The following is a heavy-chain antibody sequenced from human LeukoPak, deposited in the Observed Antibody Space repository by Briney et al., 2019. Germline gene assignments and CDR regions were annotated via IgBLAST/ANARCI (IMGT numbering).Heavy chain of an antibody. Sequence: GASVKVSCKASGYTFTGYYMHWVRQAPGQGLEWMGWINPNSGGTNYAQTFQGRVTMTRDTSISTAYMELSSLRSDDTALYYCARDSCSSTSCYFRPDYYYYYYMDVWGKGTTVTVSS. CDR3: ARDSCSSTSCYFRPDYYYYYYMDV. CDR2: INPNSGGT. J-gene: IGHJ6*03. V-gene: IGHV1-2*02. CDR1: GYTFTGYY. D-gene: IGHD2-2*01.